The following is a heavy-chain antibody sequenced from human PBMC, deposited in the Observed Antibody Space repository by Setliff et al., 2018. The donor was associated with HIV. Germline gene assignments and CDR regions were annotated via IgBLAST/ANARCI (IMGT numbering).Heavy chain of an antibody. J-gene: IGHJ4*02. CDR2: ISSSYI. D-gene: IGHD3-10*01. CDR1: GFTFSEYQ. V-gene: IGHV3-11*06. CDR3: ARDGWRGGDY. Sequence: PGGSLRLSCEASGFTFSEYQMSWIRRAPGKGLEWIAYISSSYIYYADSVKGRFTISRDNAKNSLYLQMNSLRAEDTAVYYCARDGWRGGDYWGQGTLVTVSS.